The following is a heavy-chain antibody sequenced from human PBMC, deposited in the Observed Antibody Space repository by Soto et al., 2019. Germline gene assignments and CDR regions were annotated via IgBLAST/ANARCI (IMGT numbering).Heavy chain of an antibody. CDR2: IIPIFGTA. Sequence: QVQLVQSGAEVKKPGSSVKVSCKASGGTFSSYAISWVRQAPGQGLEWMGGIIPIFGTANYAQKFQGRVTITADEATSTAYMELSSLRSEDTAVYYCAILPAAQPYYYYGMDVWGQGTTVTVSS. V-gene: IGHV1-69*12. J-gene: IGHJ6*02. CDR1: GGTFSSYA. CDR3: AILPAAQPYYYYGMDV. D-gene: IGHD2-2*01.